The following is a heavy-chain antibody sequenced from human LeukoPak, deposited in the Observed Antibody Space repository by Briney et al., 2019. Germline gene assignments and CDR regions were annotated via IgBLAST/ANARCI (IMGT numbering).Heavy chain of an antibody. V-gene: IGHV3-23*01. CDR2: ISGSGGST. CDR1: GFTFSSYG. D-gene: IGHD3-10*01. Sequence: PGGSLRLSCAASGFTFSSYGMSWVRQVPGKGLEWVSTISGSGGSTYNADSVKGRFTISRDNSKNTLYLQMNSLRAEDTAVYYFAKAGDAWGFNSPLGGRFDYWGQGTLVTVSS. CDR3: AKAGDAWGFNSPLGGRFDY. J-gene: IGHJ4*02.